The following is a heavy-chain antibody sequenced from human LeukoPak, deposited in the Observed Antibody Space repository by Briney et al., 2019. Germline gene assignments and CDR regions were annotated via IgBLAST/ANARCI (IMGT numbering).Heavy chain of an antibody. Sequence: SETLSLTCTVSGGSISSSSYYWGWIRQPPGKGLEWIGSIYYSGSTYYNPSLKSRATISVDTSKNQFSLKLSSVTAADTAVYYCARPDSSGYYYVRDGAFDIWGQGTMVTVSS. CDR1: GGSISSSSYY. CDR3: ARPDSSGYYYVRDGAFDI. J-gene: IGHJ3*02. CDR2: IYYSGST. V-gene: IGHV4-39*01. D-gene: IGHD3-22*01.